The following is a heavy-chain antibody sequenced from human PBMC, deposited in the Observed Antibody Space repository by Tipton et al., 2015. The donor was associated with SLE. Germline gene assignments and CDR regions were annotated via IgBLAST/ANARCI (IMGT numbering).Heavy chain of an antibody. CDR2: IWYDGSNK. CDR1: GFTFSSYG. V-gene: IGHV3-33*08. D-gene: IGHD4-17*01. J-gene: IGHJ2*01. CDR3: ARDGDGDYLVGFDL. Sequence: SLRLSCAASGFTFSSYGMHWVRQAPGKGLEWVAVIWYDGSNKYYADSVKGRFTISRDNSKNTLYLQMNSLRAEDTAVYYCARDGDGDYLVGFDLWGRGTLVTVSS.